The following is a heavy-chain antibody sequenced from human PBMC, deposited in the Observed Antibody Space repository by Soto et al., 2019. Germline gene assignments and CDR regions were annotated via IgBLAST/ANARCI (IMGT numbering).Heavy chain of an antibody. CDR1: GYTFTNYG. Sequence: QVQLVQSGGEVKKPGAAVMVSCKASGYTFTNYGISWVRQAPGQGLEWMGWISTSNSNTAYAQKFQDRVTMTTDTSTSTAYMELRSLRPDDTAVYYCAISPQVTRSYYFNGLDVWGQGTTVTVSS. J-gene: IGHJ6*02. CDR2: ISTSNSNT. V-gene: IGHV1-18*01. D-gene: IGHD5-18*01. CDR3: AISPQVTRSYYFNGLDV.